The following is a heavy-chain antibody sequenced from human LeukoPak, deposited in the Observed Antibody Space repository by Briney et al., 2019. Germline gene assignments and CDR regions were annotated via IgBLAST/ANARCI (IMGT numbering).Heavy chain of an antibody. D-gene: IGHD6-19*01. J-gene: IGHJ4*02. CDR1: GFTFSSYG. CDR2: IWYDGSNK. Sequence: GGSLRLSCVASGFTFSSYGMHWVRQAPGKGLEWVALIWYDGSNKYYADSVKGRFTISRDNSKNMLYPQMNSLRTEDTAVYYCATLRSDSSGWYYFDYWGQGTLVTVSS. CDR3: ATLRSDSSGWYYFDY. V-gene: IGHV3-30*02.